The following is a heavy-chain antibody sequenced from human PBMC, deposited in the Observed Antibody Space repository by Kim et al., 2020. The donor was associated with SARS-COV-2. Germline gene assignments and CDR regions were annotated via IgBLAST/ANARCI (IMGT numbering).Heavy chain of an antibody. D-gene: IGHD3-16*02. CDR3: AQAGHIWGSYRPGSRVTFDY. J-gene: IGHJ4*02. V-gene: IGHV4-34*01. CDR2: INHSGST. Sequence: SETLSLTCAVYGGSFSGYYWSWIRQPPGKGLEWIGEINHSGSTNYNPSLKSRVTISVDTSKNQFSLKLSSVTAADTAVYYCAQAGHIWGSYRPGSRVTFDYWGQGTLVTVSS. CDR1: GGSFSGYY.